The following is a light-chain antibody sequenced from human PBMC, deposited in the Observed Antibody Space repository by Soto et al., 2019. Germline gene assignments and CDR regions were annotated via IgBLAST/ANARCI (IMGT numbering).Light chain of an antibody. CDR2: DTS. V-gene: IGLV7-46*01. CDR1: TGAVTSNHH. J-gene: IGLJ2*01. Sequence: QAVVTQEPSLTVSPGGTVTLTCGSSTGAVTSNHHPYWFQQKAGQAPRTLFYDTSNKHSWTPARFSGSLLGDKGSLTLSGALHEDEAQHYRLLSYNAARVFGGGTKLTVL. CDR3: LLSYNAARV.